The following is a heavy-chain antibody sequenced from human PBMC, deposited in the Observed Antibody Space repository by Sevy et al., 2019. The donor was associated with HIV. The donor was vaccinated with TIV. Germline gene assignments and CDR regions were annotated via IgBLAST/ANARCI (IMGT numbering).Heavy chain of an antibody. V-gene: IGHV3-23*01. CDR3: AKDKTVTPYYYYYYGMDV. CDR2: ISGRGGRT. J-gene: IGHJ6*02. CDR1: GFTFSSYA. Sequence: GGSLRLSCAASGFTFSSYAMSWVRHAPGKGLEWVSAISGRGGRTYYADSVKGRFPISRDNSKNTLYLQMNSLRAEDTAEDYGAKDKTVTPYYYYYYGMDVWGQGTTVTVSS. D-gene: IGHD4-17*01.